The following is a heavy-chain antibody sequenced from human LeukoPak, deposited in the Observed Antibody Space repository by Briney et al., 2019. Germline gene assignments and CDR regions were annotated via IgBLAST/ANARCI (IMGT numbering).Heavy chain of an antibody. J-gene: IGHJ6*03. D-gene: IGHD1-26*01. CDR1: GGSISNYY. Sequence: SETLSLTCTVSGGSISNYYWSWIRQPPGKGLEWIGSIYYSGSTYYNPSLKSRVTISVDTSKNQFSLKLSSVTAADTAVYYCARDGPSSYYYYMDVWGKGTTVTVSS. CDR3: ARDGPSSYYYYMDV. V-gene: IGHV4-39*07. CDR2: IYYSGST.